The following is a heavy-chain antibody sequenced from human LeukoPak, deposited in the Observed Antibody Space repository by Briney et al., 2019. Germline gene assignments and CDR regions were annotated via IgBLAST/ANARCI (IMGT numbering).Heavy chain of an antibody. Sequence: PSETLSLTCTVSGGSISSSSYYWGWIRQPPGKGLEWIGSIYYSGSTYYNPSLKSRVTISVDTSNIQLSLKLSSVTAADTAVYYCARHVDGYNVRVPFDYWGQGTLVTVSS. CDR3: ARHVDGYNVRVPFDY. D-gene: IGHD5-24*01. CDR2: IYYSGST. CDR1: GGSISSSSYY. V-gene: IGHV4-39*01. J-gene: IGHJ4*02.